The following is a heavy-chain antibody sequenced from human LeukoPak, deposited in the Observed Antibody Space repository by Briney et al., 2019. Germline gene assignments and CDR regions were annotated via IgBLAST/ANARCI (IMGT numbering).Heavy chain of an antibody. V-gene: IGHV1-69*13. D-gene: IGHD3-9*01. J-gene: IGHJ1*01. CDR1: GGTFSSYA. CDR2: IIPIFGTA. Sequence: SVKVSCKASGGTFSSYAISWVRQAPGQGLEWMGGIIPIFGTANYAQKFQGRVTITADESPSTAYMELSSLRSEDTAVYYCASLRFDWLLSGFGPVVYFQHWGQGTLVTVSS. CDR3: ASLRFDWLLSGFGPVVYFQH.